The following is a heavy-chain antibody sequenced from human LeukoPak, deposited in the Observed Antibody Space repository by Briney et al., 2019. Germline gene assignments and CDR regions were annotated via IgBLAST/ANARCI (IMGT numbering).Heavy chain of an antibody. CDR3: AIMTTVNNRDMDV. J-gene: IGHJ6*02. CDR1: GYSFTNYW. CDR2: IYPGDSDT. V-gene: IGHV5-51*01. D-gene: IGHD4-11*01. Sequence: GESLKISCKTSGYSFTNYWIGWVRQMPGKGLEWMGIIYPGDSDTRYSPSFQGQVTISADKSISTAYLQWSSLKASDTAMYYCAIMTTVNNRDMDVWGQGTTVTVSS.